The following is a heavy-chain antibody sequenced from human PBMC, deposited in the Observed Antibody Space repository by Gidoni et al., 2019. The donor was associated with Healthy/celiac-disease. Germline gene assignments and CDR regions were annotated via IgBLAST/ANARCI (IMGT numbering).Heavy chain of an antibody. V-gene: IGHV3-74*01. Sequence: VQLVEAGGGLVQPGGSLRLPCAAAGFTFSSYWMHWVRQAPGKGLVWVARINRYGRSTSYADSVKGRFTISRDNAKNTLYLQMNSLRAEDTAVYYCARDRRAGDYWGQGTLVTVSS. CDR2: INRYGRST. CDR3: ARDRRAGDY. D-gene: IGHD6-19*01. CDR1: GFTFSSYW. J-gene: IGHJ4*02.